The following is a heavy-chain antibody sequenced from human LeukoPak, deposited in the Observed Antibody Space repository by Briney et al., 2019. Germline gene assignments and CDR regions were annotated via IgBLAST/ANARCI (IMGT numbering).Heavy chain of an antibody. CDR3: ARGRGRHYYDSGSYYVDY. J-gene: IGHJ4*02. D-gene: IGHD3-10*01. V-gene: IGHV4-34*01. CDR2: INHSGST. Sequence: SETLSLTCAVYGGSFSGYYWSWIRQPPGKGLEWIGEINHSGSTNYNPSLKSRVTISVDTSKNQFSLKLSSVTAADTAVYYCARGRGRHYYDSGSYYVDYWGQGTLVTVSS. CDR1: GGSFSGYY.